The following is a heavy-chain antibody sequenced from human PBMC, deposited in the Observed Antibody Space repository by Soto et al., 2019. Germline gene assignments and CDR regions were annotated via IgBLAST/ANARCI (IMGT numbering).Heavy chain of an antibody. J-gene: IGHJ6*03. V-gene: IGHV1-46*03. Sequence: GASVKVSCKASGYTFTSYYMHWVRQAPGQGLEWMGIINPSGGSTSYAQKFQGRVTMTRDTSTSTVYMELSSLSSEDTAVYYCARDRGDSGYDLSYMDVWGKGTTVTVSS. CDR2: INPSGGST. CDR3: ARDRGDSGYDLSYMDV. CDR1: GYTFTSYY. D-gene: IGHD5-12*01.